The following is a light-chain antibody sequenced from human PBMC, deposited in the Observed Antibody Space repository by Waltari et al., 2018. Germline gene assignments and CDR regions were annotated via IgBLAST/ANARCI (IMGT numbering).Light chain of an antibody. Sequence: EIVLTQSPGTLSLSAGERATLSCMASQTLNNNYLAWYQQKPGQSPGLLFCAATKRATVALDRFSGSGSGTDFTITISRLEPEDFAFYYCQQYGSSPYSFGQGARVDFK. CDR3: QQYGSSPYS. V-gene: IGKV3-20*01. CDR2: AAT. J-gene: IGKJ2*01. CDR1: QTLNNNY.